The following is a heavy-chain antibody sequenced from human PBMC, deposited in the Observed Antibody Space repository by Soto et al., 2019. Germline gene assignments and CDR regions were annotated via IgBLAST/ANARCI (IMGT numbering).Heavy chain of an antibody. CDR1: GFNFNDYY. Sequence: PGGSLRLSCAASGFNFNDYYMTWIRQAPGKGLEWLSYISSSGTAIFYADSVKGRFTISRDNAKNSLSLQMNSLRAEDTAVYYCARVAAVRPASMAVWGTGTTVTVSS. CDR2: ISSSGTAI. V-gene: IGHV3-11*01. D-gene: IGHD6-6*01. J-gene: IGHJ6*03. CDR3: ARVAAVRPASMAV.